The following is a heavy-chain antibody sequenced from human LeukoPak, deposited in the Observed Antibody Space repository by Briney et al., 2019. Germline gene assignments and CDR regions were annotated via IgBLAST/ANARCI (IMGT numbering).Heavy chain of an antibody. D-gene: IGHD1-26*01. CDR1: SGSISGHY. J-gene: IGHJ4*02. V-gene: IGHV4-59*08. CDR3: ARHAQSPYSGSFDY. CDR2: IYYSGVT. Sequence: PSETLSLTCTVSSGSISGHYWSGVRQPPGGGGEGIAYIYYSGVTKYNPSLKSRVTISVDTSKTQFSLKLSSVTAADTAVYYCARHAQSPYSGSFDYWGQGTLVTVSS.